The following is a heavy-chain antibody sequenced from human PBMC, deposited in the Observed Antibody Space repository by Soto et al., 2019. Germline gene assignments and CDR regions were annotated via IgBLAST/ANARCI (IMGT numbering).Heavy chain of an antibody. V-gene: IGHV1-69*13. CDR2: IIPIFGTA. D-gene: IGHD3-3*01. J-gene: IGHJ4*02. CDR1: GYTFTSYD. Sequence: GASVKVSCKASGYTFTSYDINWVRQATGQGLEWIGWIIPIFGTANYAQKFQGRVTITADESTSTAYMELSSLRSEDTAVYYCASMNGYNLGSGYFDYWGQGTLVTVSS. CDR3: ASMNGYNLGSGYFDY.